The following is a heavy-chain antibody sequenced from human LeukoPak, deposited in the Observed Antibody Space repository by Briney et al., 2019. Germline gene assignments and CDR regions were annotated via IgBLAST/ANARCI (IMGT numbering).Heavy chain of an antibody. CDR3: ARVKDAGTTSYYFDY. CDR2: IYSGGST. J-gene: IGHJ4*02. D-gene: IGHD1-1*01. Sequence: GGSLRLSCAASGFTLSSNYTSWVRQAPGKGLEWVSVIYSGGSTYYADSVKGRFTISRDNSKNTLYLQMNSLSAEDAAVYYCARVKDAGTTSYYFDYWGQGTLVTVSS. V-gene: IGHV3-53*01. CDR1: GFTLSSNY.